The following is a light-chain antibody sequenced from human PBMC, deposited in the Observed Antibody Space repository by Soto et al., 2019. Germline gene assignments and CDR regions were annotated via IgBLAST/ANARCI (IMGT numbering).Light chain of an antibody. CDR2: AAS. Sequence: DIQMTQSPSSLSASVGDRVTITSRASQSFISYLNWYQQKPGKAPKLLIYAASSLQSGVPSRFSGSGCGTDCTINISSLQPEDFATYYCQQSYSTPSWTFGQGTKVEIK. CDR3: QQSYSTPSWT. V-gene: IGKV1-39*01. J-gene: IGKJ1*01. CDR1: QSFISY.